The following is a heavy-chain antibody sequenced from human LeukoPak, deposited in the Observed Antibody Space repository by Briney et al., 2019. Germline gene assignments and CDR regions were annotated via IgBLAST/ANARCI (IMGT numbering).Heavy chain of an antibody. V-gene: IGHV1-69*13. CDR2: IIPIFGTA. D-gene: IGHD3-10*01. CDR3: ARGAHYYGSGSYEYYGMDV. CDR1: GGTFSSYA. J-gene: IGHJ6*02. Sequence: GASVAVSCKASGGTFSSYAISWVRQAPGQGLEWMGGIIPIFGTANYAQKFQGRVTITADESTSTAYMELSSLRSEDTAVYYCARGAHYYGSGSYEYYGMDVWGQGTTVTVSS.